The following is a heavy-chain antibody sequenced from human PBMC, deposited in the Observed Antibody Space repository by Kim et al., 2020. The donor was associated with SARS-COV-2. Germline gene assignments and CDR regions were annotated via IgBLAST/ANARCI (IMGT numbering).Heavy chain of an antibody. CDR1: GFTVSSNF. CDR2: ISSGGHT. Sequence: GGSLRLSCAASGFTVSSNFMSWVRQAPGKGLEWVSVISSGGHTYYADSVKGRFTISRDNFKNMFYLQMNSLRSEDTAVYYCAGRASSSGQFDYWGQGTLV. V-gene: IGHV3-53*01. CDR3: AGRASSSGQFDY. D-gene: IGHD2-8*02. J-gene: IGHJ4*02.